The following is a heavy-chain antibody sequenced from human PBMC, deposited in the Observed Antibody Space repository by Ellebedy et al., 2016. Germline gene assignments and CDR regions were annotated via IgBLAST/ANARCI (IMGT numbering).Heavy chain of an antibody. CDR3: ARRRNYYDSSGYAY. D-gene: IGHD3-22*01. V-gene: IGHV4-34*01. J-gene: IGHJ4*02. CDR2: INHSGTI. Sequence: SETLSLTXAVYGGSFSGYYWNWIRQPPGKGLEWIGEINHSGTINYNPSLKSRVTISVDTSNNHFSLKLSSVTAADTAVYYCARRRNYYDSSGYAYWGQGTLVTVSS. CDR1: GGSFSGYY.